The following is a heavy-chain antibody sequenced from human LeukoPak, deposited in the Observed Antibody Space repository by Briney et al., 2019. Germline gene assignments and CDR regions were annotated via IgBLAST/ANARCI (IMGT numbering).Heavy chain of an antibody. Sequence: GRSLRLSCAASGFTFSSYAMHWVRQAPGMGLEWLAVISYDGSNKFYADSVKGRFTISRDDSKNTLYLQMSSLRAEDTAVYSCARPRTAKLPSAFDFWGQGTLVTVSS. D-gene: IGHD5-18*01. J-gene: IGHJ4*02. V-gene: IGHV3-30*04. CDR1: GFTFSSYA. CDR3: ARPRTAKLPSAFDF. CDR2: ISYDGSNK.